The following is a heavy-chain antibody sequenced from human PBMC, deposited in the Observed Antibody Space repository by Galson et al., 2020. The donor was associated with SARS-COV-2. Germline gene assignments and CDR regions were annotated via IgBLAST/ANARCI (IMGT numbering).Heavy chain of an antibody. CDR3: AKVSSRYDRLVRSGYYTGVALSYYYYYMDV. Sequence: GESLKISCAASGFTFSSYGMHWVRQAPGKGLEWVAFIRYDGSNKYYADSVKGRFTISRDNSKNTLYLQMNSLRAEDTAVYYCAKVSSRYDRLVRSGYYTGVALSYYYYYMDVWGKGTTVTVSS. CDR2: IRYDGSNK. V-gene: IGHV3-30*02. D-gene: IGHD3-3*01. CDR1: GFTFSSYG. J-gene: IGHJ6*03.